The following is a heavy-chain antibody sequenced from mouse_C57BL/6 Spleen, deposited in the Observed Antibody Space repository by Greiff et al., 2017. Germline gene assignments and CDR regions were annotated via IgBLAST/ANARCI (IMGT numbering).Heavy chain of an antibody. CDR1: GFTFSDAW. J-gene: IGHJ1*03. V-gene: IGHV6-6*01. CDR3: TRSYYSNPYWYLDV. CDR2: ISNKANNHAT. Sequence: EVKVEESGGGLVQPGGSMKLSCAASGFTFSDAWMDWVRQSPEKGLEWVAEISNKANNHATSYAESVEGRFTISRDDSKNSVYLQMNSLRAVDTGIYYCTRSYYSNPYWYLDVWGTGTTVTVSS. D-gene: IGHD2-5*01.